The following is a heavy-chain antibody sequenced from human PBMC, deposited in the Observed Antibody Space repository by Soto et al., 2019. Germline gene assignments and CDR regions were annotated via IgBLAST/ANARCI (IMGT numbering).Heavy chain of an antibody. CDR1: GGSISSYY. CDR3: ARADRSSSSWYYFDY. D-gene: IGHD6-13*01. CDR2: IYYSGST. J-gene: IGHJ4*02. V-gene: IGHV4-59*01. Sequence: SETLSLTCTVSGGSISSYYWSWIRQPPGKGLEWIGYIYYSGSTNYNPSLKSRVTISVDTSKNQFSLKLSSVTAADTAVYYCARADRSSSSWYYFDYWGQGTLVTVSS.